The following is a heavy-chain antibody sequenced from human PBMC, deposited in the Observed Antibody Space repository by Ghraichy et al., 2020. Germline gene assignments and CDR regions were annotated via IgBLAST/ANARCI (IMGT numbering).Heavy chain of an antibody. CDR1: GGSVSSGSYY. CDR3: ARELPRGLVLG. D-gene: IGHD6-6*01. V-gene: IGHV4-61*01. Sequence: SETLSLTCTVSGGSVSSGSYYWSWIRQPPGKGLEWIVYIYYSGSNNYNPSLKSRVTISVDTSKNQFSLKLSSVTAADTAVYYCARELPRGLVLGWGQGTLVTVSS. CDR2: IYYSGSN. J-gene: IGHJ4*02.